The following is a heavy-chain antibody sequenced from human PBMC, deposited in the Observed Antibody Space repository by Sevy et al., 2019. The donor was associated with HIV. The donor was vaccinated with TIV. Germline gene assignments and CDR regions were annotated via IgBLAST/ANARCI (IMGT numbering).Heavy chain of an antibody. CDR1: GFTFSSYA. CDR2: ISSNGGST. Sequence: GGSLRLSCAASGFTFSSYAMHWVRQAPGKGLEYVSAISSNGGSTYYADSVKGRFTISRDNSKNTLYLQMGSLRAEDIAVYYCARESMATDAFDIWGQGTMVTVSS. J-gene: IGHJ3*02. CDR3: ARESMATDAFDI. V-gene: IGHV3-64*02. D-gene: IGHD5-12*01.